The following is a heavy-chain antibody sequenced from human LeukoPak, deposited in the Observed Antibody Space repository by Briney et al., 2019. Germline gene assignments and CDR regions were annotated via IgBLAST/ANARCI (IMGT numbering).Heavy chain of an antibody. CDR2: IIPIFGTA. D-gene: IGHD3-16*02. Sequence: SVKVSCKASGGTFSSYAISWVRQAPGQRLEWMGGIIPIFGTANYAQKFQGRVTITTDESTSTAYMELSSLRSEDTAVYYCARSGGDDYVWGSYPLNWFDPWGQGTLVTVSS. CDR1: GGTFSSYA. V-gene: IGHV1-69*05. J-gene: IGHJ5*02. CDR3: ARSGGDDYVWGSYPLNWFDP.